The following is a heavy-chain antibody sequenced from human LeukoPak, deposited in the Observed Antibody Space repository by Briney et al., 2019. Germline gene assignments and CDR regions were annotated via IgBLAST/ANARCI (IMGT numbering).Heavy chain of an antibody. CDR2: INPSSGGT. V-gene: IGHV1-2*06. D-gene: IGHD1-14*01. Sequence: ASVKVSCKASGGTFISYAISWVRQAPGQGLEWMGRINPSSGGTNYAQKFQGTVTMTRDTSISTAYMELSRLRSDDTAVYYCARKPEGMDVWGQGTTVTVSS. CDR1: GGTFISYA. J-gene: IGHJ6*02. CDR3: ARKPEGMDV.